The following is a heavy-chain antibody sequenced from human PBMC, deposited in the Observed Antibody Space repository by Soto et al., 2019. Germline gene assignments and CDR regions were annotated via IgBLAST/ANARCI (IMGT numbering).Heavy chain of an antibody. V-gene: IGHV3-48*03. J-gene: IGHJ4*02. CDR2: ISSSGSTI. CDR1: GFTFSSYE. Sequence: GGSLRLSCAASGFTFSSYEMNWVRQAPGKGLEWVSYISSSGSTIYYADSVKGRFTISRDNAKNSLYLQMNSLRAEDTAVYYCARGTTVTPFDYWGQGTLVTVSS. CDR3: ARGTTVTPFDY. D-gene: IGHD4-4*01.